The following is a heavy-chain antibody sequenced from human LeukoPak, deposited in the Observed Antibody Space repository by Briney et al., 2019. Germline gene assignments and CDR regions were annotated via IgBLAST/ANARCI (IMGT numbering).Heavy chain of an antibody. CDR1: EFTFSSYA. CDR3: ARIWSYYYYYMDV. V-gene: IGHV3-21*04. J-gene: IGHJ6*03. D-gene: IGHD3-10*01. Sequence: PGGSLRLSCADSEFTFSSYAMTWVRQAPGKGLEWVSSISSSSSYIYYADSVKGRFTISRDNSKNTLYLQMNSLRAEDTAVYYCARIWSYYYYYMDVWGKGTTVTISS. CDR2: ISSSSSYI.